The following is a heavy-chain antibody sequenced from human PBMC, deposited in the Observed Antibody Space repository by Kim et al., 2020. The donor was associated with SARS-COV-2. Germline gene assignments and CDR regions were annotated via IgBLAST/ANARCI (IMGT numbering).Heavy chain of an antibody. J-gene: IGHJ6*02. CDR2: IDDSGNT. Sequence: SETLSLTCTVTDGSISIYYWSWIRQPPGKGLEWIGNIDDSGNTNYNPSLKSRVTMSVDTSKNQFSLKLSSVTAADTAVYYCARDYRVEGFWNVFYYYGMDVWGQGTTATVSS. V-gene: IGHV4-59*13. CDR3: ARDYRVEGFWNVFYYYGMDV. D-gene: IGHD3-3*01. CDR1: DGSISIYY.